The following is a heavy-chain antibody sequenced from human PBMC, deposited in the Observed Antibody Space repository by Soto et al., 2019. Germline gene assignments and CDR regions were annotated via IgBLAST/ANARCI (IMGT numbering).Heavy chain of an antibody. V-gene: IGHV4-59*01. J-gene: IGHJ4*02. CDR3: ARDSGWSGYYYFDY. Sequence: LSLTCTVSGGSISSYYWSWIRQPPGKGLEWIGYIYYSGSTNYNPSLKSRVTISVDTSKNQFSLKLSSVTAADTAVYYCARDSGWSGYYYFDYWGQGTLVNVSS. D-gene: IGHD3-3*01. CDR1: GGSISSYY. CDR2: IYYSGST.